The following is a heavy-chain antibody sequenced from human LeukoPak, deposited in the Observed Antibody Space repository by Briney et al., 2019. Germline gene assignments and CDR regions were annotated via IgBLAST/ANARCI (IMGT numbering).Heavy chain of an antibody. CDR3: ARPGMSDAFDI. Sequence: KPSETLSLTCTVSGGSISSYYWSWIRQPPGKGLEWTGYIYYSGSTNYNPSLKSRVTISVDTSKNQFSLKLSSVTAADTAVYYCARPGMSDAFDIWGQGTMVTVSS. D-gene: IGHD1-20*01. J-gene: IGHJ3*02. V-gene: IGHV4-59*08. CDR1: GGSISSYY. CDR2: IYYSGST.